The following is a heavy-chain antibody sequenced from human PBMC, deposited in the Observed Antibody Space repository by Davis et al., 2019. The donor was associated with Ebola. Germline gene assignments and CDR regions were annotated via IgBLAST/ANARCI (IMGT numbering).Heavy chain of an antibody. J-gene: IGHJ5*02. CDR2: ISAYNGNT. Sequence: AASVKVSCKASGYTFTSYGISWVRQAPGQGLEWMGWISAYNGNTNYAQKLQGRVTMTTDTSTSTAYMELRSLRSDETAVYYCAREKPRQLVLRPHRPKYNWFDPWGQGTLVTVSS. CDR1: GYTFTSYG. CDR3: AREKPRQLVLRPHRPKYNWFDP. V-gene: IGHV1-18*01. D-gene: IGHD6-13*01.